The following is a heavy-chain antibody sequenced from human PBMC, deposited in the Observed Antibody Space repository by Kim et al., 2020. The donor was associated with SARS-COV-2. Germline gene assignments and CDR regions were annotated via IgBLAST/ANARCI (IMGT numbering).Heavy chain of an antibody. J-gene: IGHJ4*02. CDR2: IYYSGST. CDR3: ARAPSGYSGYDASYYFDY. D-gene: IGHD5-12*01. CDR1: GGSISSSSYY. V-gene: IGHV4-39*07. Sequence: SETLSLTCTVSGGSISSSSYYWGWIRQPPGKGLEWIGSIYYSGSTYYNPSLKSRVTISVDTSKNQFSLKLSSVTAADTAVYYCARAPSGYSGYDASYYFDYRGQGTLVTVSS.